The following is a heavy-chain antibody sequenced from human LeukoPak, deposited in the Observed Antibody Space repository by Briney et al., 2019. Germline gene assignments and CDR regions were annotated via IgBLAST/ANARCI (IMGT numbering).Heavy chain of an antibody. V-gene: IGHV3-23*01. D-gene: IGHD1-26*01. J-gene: IGHJ4*02. CDR1: GFTFSSYA. CDR3: AKKPVGATMFDY. CDR2: ISGSGGST. Sequence: GGSLRLSCAASGFTFSSYAMSWVRQASGKGLEWVSAISGSGGSTYYADSVKGRFTISRDNSKNTLYLQMNSLRAEDTAVYYCAKKPVGATMFDYWGQGTLVTVSS.